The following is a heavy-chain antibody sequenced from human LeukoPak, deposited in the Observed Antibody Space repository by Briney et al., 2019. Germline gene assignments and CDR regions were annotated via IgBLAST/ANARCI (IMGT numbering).Heavy chain of an antibody. CDR2: ISGSGGGT. D-gene: IGHD3-10*01. V-gene: IGHV3-23*01. CDR3: AKEDLYGSVKWFDP. CDR1: GFTFSSYA. Sequence: PGGSLRLSCAASGFTFSSYAMTWVRQAPGKGLEWGSDISGSGGGTYYADSVKGRFTISRDNSKNTLYLQMNSLRAEDTAVYYCAKEDLYGSVKWFDPWGQGTLVTVSS. J-gene: IGHJ5*02.